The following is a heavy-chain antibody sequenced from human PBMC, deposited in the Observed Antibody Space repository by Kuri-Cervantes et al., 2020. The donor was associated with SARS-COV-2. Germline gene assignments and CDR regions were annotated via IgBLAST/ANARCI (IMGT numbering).Heavy chain of an antibody. CDR3: ARIVAGRITMVQGGQSWFDP. Sequence: ESLKISCTVSGGSISSYYWSWIRQPPGKGLEWIGYIYYSGSTNYNPSLKSRVTISVDTSKNQFSLKLSSVTAADTAVYYCARIVAGRITMVQGGQSWFDPWGQGTLVTVSS. CDR2: IYYSGST. CDR1: GGSISSYY. D-gene: IGHD3-10*01. V-gene: IGHV4-59*08. J-gene: IGHJ5*02.